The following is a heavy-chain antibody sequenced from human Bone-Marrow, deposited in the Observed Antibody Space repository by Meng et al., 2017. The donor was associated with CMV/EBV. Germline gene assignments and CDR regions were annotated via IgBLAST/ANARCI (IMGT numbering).Heavy chain of an antibody. Sequence: GESLKISCAASGFTFSSYRINWVRQAPGKGLEWVASISSTSAYIYYAESVEGRFIISRDNAKSSLYLTMDNLAVEDTAVYYRATGATLDYWGQGTLVTVSS. CDR2: ISSTSAYI. CDR1: GFTFSSYR. J-gene: IGHJ4*02. D-gene: IGHD3-10*01. CDR3: ATGATLDY. V-gene: IGHV3-21*01.